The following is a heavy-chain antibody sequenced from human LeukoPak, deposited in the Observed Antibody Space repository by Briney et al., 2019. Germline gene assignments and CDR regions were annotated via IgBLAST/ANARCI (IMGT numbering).Heavy chain of an antibody. CDR1: GGTFSSYA. CDR2: IIPIFGTA. D-gene: IGHD3-3*01. V-gene: IGHV1-69*13. J-gene: IGHJ5*02. CDR3: ARERDFWSGYYRVLDWFDP. Sequence: ASVKVSCKASGGTFSSYAISWVRQAPGQGLEWMGGIIPIFGTANYAQKFQGRVTITADESTSTAYTELSSLRSEDTAVYYCARERDFWSGYYRVLDWFDPWGQGTLVTVSS.